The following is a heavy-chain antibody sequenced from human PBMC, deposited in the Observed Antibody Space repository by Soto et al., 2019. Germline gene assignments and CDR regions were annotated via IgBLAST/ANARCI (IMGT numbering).Heavy chain of an antibody. CDR3: AKDRESTVNSLYNWFDP. J-gene: IGHJ5*02. CDR1: GFTFSSYG. V-gene: IGHV3-30*18. Sequence: GGSLRLSCAASGFTFSSYGMHWVRQAPGKGLEWVAVISYDGSNKYYADSVKGRFTISRDNSKNTLYLQMNSLRAEDTAVYYCAKDRESTVNSLYNWFDPWGQGTLVTVSS. D-gene: IGHD4-4*01. CDR2: ISYDGSNK.